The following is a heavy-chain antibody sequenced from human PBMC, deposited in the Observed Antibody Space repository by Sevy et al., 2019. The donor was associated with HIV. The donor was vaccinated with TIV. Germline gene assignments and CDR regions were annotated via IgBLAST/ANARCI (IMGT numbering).Heavy chain of an antibody. CDR3: ARTSNYYDSSGYYSYFDY. V-gene: IGHV4-30-2*01. CDR2: IYHSGST. J-gene: IGHJ4*02. CDR1: GGSISSGGYS. Sequence: SETLSLTCAVSGGSISSGGYSWSWIRQPPGKGLEWIGYIYHSGSTYYNPSLKSRVTISVDRSKNQFSLKLSSVTAADKAVYYCARTSNYYDSSGYYSYFDYWGQGTLVTVSS. D-gene: IGHD3-22*01.